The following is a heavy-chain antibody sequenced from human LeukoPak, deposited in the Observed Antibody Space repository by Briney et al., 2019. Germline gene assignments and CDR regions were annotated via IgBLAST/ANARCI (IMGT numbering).Heavy chain of an antibody. V-gene: IGHV3-21*01. CDR3: ARMLTTIDDRFLDY. CDR1: GFTFKNFR. Sequence: NPGGSLRLSCAASGFTFKNFRMNWVRQAPGKGLEWVSSIGATSNDMKYIDSVRGRFTISRDNAKNSLYLQMDSLRVEDTAFYYCARMLTTIDDRFLDYWGQGALVTVSS. D-gene: IGHD3-16*02. J-gene: IGHJ4*02. CDR2: IGATSNDM.